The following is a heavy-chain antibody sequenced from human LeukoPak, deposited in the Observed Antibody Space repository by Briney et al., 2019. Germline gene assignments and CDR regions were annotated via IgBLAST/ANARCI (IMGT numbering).Heavy chain of an antibody. Sequence: PGGSLRLSCAASGFTVSTNYMNWVRQAPGKGLEWVSILYSGSDTYYADSVKGRFTISRDSSKNILSLQMNNLRAEDTAVYYCARVGDHFHWYFDLWGRGTLVTVSS. CDR3: ARVGDHFHWYFDL. CDR2: LYSGSDT. CDR1: GFTVSTNY. J-gene: IGHJ2*01. D-gene: IGHD3-10*01. V-gene: IGHV3-53*01.